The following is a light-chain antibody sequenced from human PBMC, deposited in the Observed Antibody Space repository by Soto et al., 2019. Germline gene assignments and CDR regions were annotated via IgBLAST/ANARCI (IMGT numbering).Light chain of an antibody. Sequence: EIVLTQSPGTLSLSPGERATLSCRASQSVSSSYLAWYQQKPGQAPRLLIYGASSMATGIPDRFSGSRSGTDFTLSISRLEHEDFAVYYCQQYGSSLLFTFGPGTKVDIK. CDR1: QSVSSSY. V-gene: IGKV3-20*01. CDR3: QQYGSSLLFT. J-gene: IGKJ3*01. CDR2: GAS.